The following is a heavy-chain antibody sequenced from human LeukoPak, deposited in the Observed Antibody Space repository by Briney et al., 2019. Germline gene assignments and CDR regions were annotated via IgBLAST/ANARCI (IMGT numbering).Heavy chain of an antibody. Sequence: PGGSLRLSCAASGFTFSSYGMHWVRQAPGKGLEWVAVISYDGSNKYYADSVKGRSTISRDNSKNTLYLQMNSLRAEDTAVYYCAGGGSSSSLPDYWGQGTLVTVSS. CDR2: ISYDGSNK. J-gene: IGHJ4*02. D-gene: IGHD6-6*01. CDR1: GFTFSSYG. V-gene: IGHV3-30*03. CDR3: AGGGSSSSLPDY.